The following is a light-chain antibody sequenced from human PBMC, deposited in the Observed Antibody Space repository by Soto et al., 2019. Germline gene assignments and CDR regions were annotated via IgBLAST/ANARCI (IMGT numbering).Light chain of an antibody. V-gene: IGKV3-11*01. CDR3: QQSSIWPTYT. CDR1: QSVSSY. J-gene: IGKJ2*01. Sequence: EIVLTQSPATLTLSPGERATLSCRASQSVSSYLAWYQQKPGQAPRLLIYDASNRATGIPARFSGSGSGTDFTLTISTLEPEDFAVYYWQQSSIWPTYTFGQGTKLEIK. CDR2: DAS.